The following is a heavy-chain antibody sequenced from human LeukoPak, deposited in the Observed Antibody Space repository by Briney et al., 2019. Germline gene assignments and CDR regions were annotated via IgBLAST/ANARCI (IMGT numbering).Heavy chain of an antibody. J-gene: IGHJ4*02. D-gene: IGHD4-23*01. Sequence: PSETLSLTCAVSGYSISSGYYWGWIRQPPGKGLEWIGSIYHSGSTYYNPSLKSRVTISVDTSKNQFSLKLRSVTAADTAVYYCARARRTTVVTPGYFDYWGQGTLVTVSS. CDR2: IYHSGST. CDR1: GYSISSGYY. CDR3: ARARRTTVVTPGYFDY. V-gene: IGHV4-38-2*01.